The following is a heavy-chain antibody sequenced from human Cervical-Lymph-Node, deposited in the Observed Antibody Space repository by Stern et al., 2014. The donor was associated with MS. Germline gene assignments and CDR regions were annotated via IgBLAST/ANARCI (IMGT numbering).Heavy chain of an antibody. J-gene: IGHJ4*02. CDR1: GFTVSRDY. CDR2: ITHVGST. V-gene: IGHV3-53*01. D-gene: IGHD1-1*01. Sequence: EVQLEESGGGVIQPGGSLRLSCTASGFTVSRDYMKWVRQAPGKGLEWVSLITHVGSTFDTDSVKGRFTISRDDSKNTVYLHMTSLRAEDTAMYYCARDTSSPERSDWWGQGTLVTVSS. CDR3: ARDTSSPERSDW.